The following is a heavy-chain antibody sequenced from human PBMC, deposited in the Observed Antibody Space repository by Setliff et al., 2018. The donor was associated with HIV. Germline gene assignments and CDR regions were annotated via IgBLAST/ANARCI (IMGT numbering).Heavy chain of an antibody. D-gene: IGHD2-15*01. CDR2: IYPADSDT. J-gene: IGHJ4*02. CDR1: EYRFTNYW. V-gene: IGHV5-51*01. Sequence: PGESLKISCKGSEYRFTNYWTGWVRQMPGKGLEWLGNIYPADSDTRYSPSFQGQITISADRSMRTVYLQWSSLKASDTAMYYCASQSCSVGTCYSYYFDYWGQGTLVTVSS. CDR3: ASQSCSVGTCYSYYFDY.